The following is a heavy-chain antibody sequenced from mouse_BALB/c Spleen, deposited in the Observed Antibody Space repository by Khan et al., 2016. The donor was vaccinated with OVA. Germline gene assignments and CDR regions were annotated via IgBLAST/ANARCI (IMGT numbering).Heavy chain of an antibody. J-gene: IGHJ3*01. Sequence: VQLQESGPELVKPGASVRMSCNASGYTFTDFLISWVKQRAGQGLEWIGEIYPGSGYTYYNEKFKGKATLTSDRSSNTAYMELSSLTSADSAVYCCARAGYGGFAYWGQGTPVTVSA. V-gene: IGHV1-81*01. CDR3: ARAGYGGFAY. CDR2: IYPGSGYT. CDR1: GYTFTDFL. D-gene: IGHD3-2*02.